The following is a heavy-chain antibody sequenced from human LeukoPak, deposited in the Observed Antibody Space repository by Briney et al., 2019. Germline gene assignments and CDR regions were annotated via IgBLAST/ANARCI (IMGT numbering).Heavy chain of an antibody. CDR3: ARHDRIRYFDTDY. J-gene: IGHJ4*02. CDR2: IYYSGST. D-gene: IGHD3-9*01. CDR1: GGSISSYY. V-gene: IGHV4-59*08. Sequence: SETLSLTCTVSGGSISSYYWSWIRQPPGKGLEWIGYIYYSGSTNYNPSLKSRVTISVDTSKKQISLKLSSVTAADTAVYYCARHDRIRYFDTDYWGQGTLVTVSS.